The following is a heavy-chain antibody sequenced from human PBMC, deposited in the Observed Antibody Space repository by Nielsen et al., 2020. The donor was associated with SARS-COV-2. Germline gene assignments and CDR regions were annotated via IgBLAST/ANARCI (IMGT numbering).Heavy chain of an antibody. CDR3: ARDPRYCSGGSCLPRLDY. J-gene: IGHJ4*02. V-gene: IGHV3-74*01. D-gene: IGHD2-15*01. CDR1: GFTFSSYW. Sequence: GESLKISCAASGFTFSSYWMHWVRQAPGKGLVWVSRINSDGSSTSYADSVKGRFTISRDNAKNTLYLQMNSLRAEDTAVYYCARDPRYCSGGSCLPRLDYWGQGTLVTVSS. CDR2: INSDGSST.